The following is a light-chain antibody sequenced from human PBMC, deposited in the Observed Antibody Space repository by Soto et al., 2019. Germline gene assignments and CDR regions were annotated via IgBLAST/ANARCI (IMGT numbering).Light chain of an antibody. CDR2: EVN. V-gene: IGLV2-8*01. J-gene: IGLJ1*01. Sequence: QSALTQPPSASCTREQSVAIACTAPSSDVGGYNYGTWYQQHPGKAPKLTIYEVNKESSGVPARFSGSKPGKTAFLPASALQAEDEPDYYCSSFAGSSNVFGTGTKVTV. CDR3: SSFAGSSNV. CDR1: SSDVGGYNY.